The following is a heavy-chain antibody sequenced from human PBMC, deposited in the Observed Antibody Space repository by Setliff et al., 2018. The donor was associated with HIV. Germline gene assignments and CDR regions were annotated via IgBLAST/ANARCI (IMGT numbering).Heavy chain of an antibody. Sequence: SETLSLTCTVSGGSISTSNYYWSWIRQPPGKGLQWIGYIYYSGSTNYNPSLKSRVTISVDTSKNQFSLKLSSVTAADTAVYYCARAGDGSPFYYYYYMDVWGKGTTVTVSS. D-gene: IGHD1-26*01. CDR3: ARAGDGSPFYYYYYMDV. CDR2: IYYSGST. V-gene: IGHV4-61*01. CDR1: GGSISTSNYY. J-gene: IGHJ6*03.